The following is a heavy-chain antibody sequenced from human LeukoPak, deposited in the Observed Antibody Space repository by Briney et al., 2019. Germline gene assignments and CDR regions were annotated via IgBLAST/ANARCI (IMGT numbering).Heavy chain of an antibody. D-gene: IGHD1-14*01. J-gene: IGHJ6*03. CDR2: VSYDGNNK. Sequence: GGSLRLSCAASGFTFSSYGMHWVRQAPGKGLEWVAVVSYDGNNKYYADSVKGRFTISRDNSKNTLYLQMNSLRAEDTAVYYCAKDSAEGDYYYYYMDVWGKGTTVTISS. CDR1: GFTFSSYG. V-gene: IGHV3-30*18. CDR3: AKDSAEGDYYYYYMDV.